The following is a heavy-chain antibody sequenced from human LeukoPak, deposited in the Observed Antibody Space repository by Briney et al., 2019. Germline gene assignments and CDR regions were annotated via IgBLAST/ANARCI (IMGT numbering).Heavy chain of an antibody. D-gene: IGHD2-2*01. Sequence: GGFLRLSCAASGFTFSSYAMSWVRQAPGKGLEWVSAISGSGGSTYYADSVKGRFTISRDNSKNTLYLQMNSLRAEDTAVYYCAKTIVVVPAAIDYWGQGTLVTVSS. CDR2: ISGSGGST. CDR3: AKTIVVVPAAIDY. V-gene: IGHV3-23*01. CDR1: GFTFSSYA. J-gene: IGHJ4*02.